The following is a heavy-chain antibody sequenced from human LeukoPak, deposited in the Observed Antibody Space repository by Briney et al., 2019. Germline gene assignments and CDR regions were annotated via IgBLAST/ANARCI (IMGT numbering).Heavy chain of an antibody. Sequence: GGSLRLSCAASGFTFSSYAMHWVRQAPGKGLEWVAVISYDGSNKYYADSVKGRFTISRDNSKNTLYLQMNSLRAEDTAVYYCARVRSSSSSGGVGLDYWGQGTLVTVSS. J-gene: IGHJ4*02. D-gene: IGHD6-6*01. V-gene: IGHV3-30*01. CDR2: ISYDGSNK. CDR1: GFTFSSYA. CDR3: ARVRSSSSSGGVGLDY.